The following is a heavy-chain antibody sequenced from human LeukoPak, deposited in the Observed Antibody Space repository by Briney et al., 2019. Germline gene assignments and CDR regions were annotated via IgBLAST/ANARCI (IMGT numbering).Heavy chain of an antibody. Sequence: PGGSLRLSCAASGFTFSSYWMSWVRQAPGKGLEGVANIKQDGSEKNYVDSVKGRFTISRDNAKNSLYLQMNSLRAEDTAVYYCVSTATFDYWGQGTLVTVSS. J-gene: IGHJ4*02. CDR1: GFTFSSYW. CDR3: VSTATFDY. CDR2: IKQDGSEK. V-gene: IGHV3-7*02. D-gene: IGHD1-1*01.